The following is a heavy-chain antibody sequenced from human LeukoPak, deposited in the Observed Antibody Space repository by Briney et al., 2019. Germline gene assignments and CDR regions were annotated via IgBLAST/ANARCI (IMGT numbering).Heavy chain of an antibody. CDR3: ARGWAMVRGVPFDY. V-gene: IGHV3-33*01. CDR1: RFTFSVYG. CDR2: IWYDGSKT. D-gene: IGHD3-10*01. Sequence: GGSLRLSCAASRFTFSVYGMHWVRQAPGKGLEWVAVIWYDGSKTYYTHSVKGRFTISRDNSKNTLYLQMNSLRAEDTAVYYCARGWAMVRGVPFDYWGQGTLVTVSS. J-gene: IGHJ4*02.